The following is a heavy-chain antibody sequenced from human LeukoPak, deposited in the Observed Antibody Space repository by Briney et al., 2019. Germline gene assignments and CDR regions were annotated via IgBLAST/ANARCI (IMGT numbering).Heavy chain of an antibody. V-gene: IGHV4-34*01. Sequence: SETLSLTCAVYGGSFSGYYWSWIRQPPGKGLEWIGEINHSGSTNYNPSLKSRVTISVDTSKNQFSLKLSSVTAADTAVYYCARGDGYCSSTSCSLKNMRFDPWGQGTLVTVSS. D-gene: IGHD2-2*01. CDR1: GGSFSGYY. CDR3: ARGDGYCSSTSCSLKNMRFDP. CDR2: INHSGST. J-gene: IGHJ5*02.